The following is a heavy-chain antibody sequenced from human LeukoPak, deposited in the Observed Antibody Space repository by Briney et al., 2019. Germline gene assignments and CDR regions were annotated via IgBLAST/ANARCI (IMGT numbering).Heavy chain of an antibody. CDR1: SGSLSTFY. V-gene: IGHV4-59*01. J-gene: IGHJ5*02. D-gene: IGHD6-13*01. Sequence: SETLSLPCSVYSGSLSTFYWSWIRQPPGRGVEWIGFIYYSGTTNYNPSLKSRATILIDTSKNQFSLKLRSVTAADTAVYYCATQPAGPASWFDPWGQGTLVTVSP. CDR2: IYYSGTT. CDR3: ATQPAGPASWFDP.